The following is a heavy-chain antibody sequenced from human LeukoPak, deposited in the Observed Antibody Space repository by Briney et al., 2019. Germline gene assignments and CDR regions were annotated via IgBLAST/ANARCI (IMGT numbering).Heavy chain of an antibody. CDR1: GLTFSSYW. V-gene: IGHV3-74*01. D-gene: IGHD5-18*01. CDR3: AKPSGYSYGLSIDY. Sequence: GGSLRLSCAASGLTFSSYWMHWVRQAPGKGLVWVSRINSDGSSTSYADSVKGRFTISRDNAKNTLYLQMNSLRAEDTAVYCCAKPSGYSYGLSIDYWGQGTLVTVSS. CDR2: INSDGSST. J-gene: IGHJ4*02.